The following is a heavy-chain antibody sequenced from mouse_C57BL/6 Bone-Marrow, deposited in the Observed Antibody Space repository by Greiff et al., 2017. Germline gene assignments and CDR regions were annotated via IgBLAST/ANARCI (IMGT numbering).Heavy chain of an antibody. CDR3: ARKGSYFAWFAY. CDR2: IHPNSGST. D-gene: IGHD2-10*01. Sequence: VQLQQPGAELVKPGASVKLSCKASGYTFTSYWMHWVKQRPGQGLEWIGMIHPNSGSTNYNEKFKSKATLTVDKSSSTAYMQLSSLTSEDSAVYYCARKGSYFAWFAYWGQGTLVTVSA. J-gene: IGHJ3*01. V-gene: IGHV1-64*01. CDR1: GYTFTSYW.